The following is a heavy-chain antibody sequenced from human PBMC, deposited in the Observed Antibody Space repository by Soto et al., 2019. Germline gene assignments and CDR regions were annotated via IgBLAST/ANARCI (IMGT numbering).Heavy chain of an antibody. J-gene: IGHJ4*02. V-gene: IGHV1-46*01. D-gene: IGHD3-22*01. CDR1: GYTFTSYY. Sequence: ASVKVSCKASGYTFTSYYMHWVRQAPGQGLEWMGIINPSGGSTSYAQKLQGRVTMTRDTSTSTVYMELSSLRSEDTAVYYCARTGDYYDSSGYYYLPDYWGQRTLVTVSS. CDR2: INPSGGST. CDR3: ARTGDYYDSSGYYYLPDY.